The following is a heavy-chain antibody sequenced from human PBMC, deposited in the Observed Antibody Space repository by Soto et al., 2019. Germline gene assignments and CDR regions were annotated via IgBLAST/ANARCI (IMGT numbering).Heavy chain of an antibody. Sequence: QVQLVESGGGVVQPGRSLRLSCAASGFTFSSYAMHWVRQAPGKGLEWVAVISYDGSNKYYADSVKGRFTISRDNSKNPLYLQMNRLRAEDTAVYYCATSRRVTGRGSDYWGQGTLVTVSS. J-gene: IGHJ4*02. CDR3: ATSRRVTGRGSDY. CDR1: GFTFSSYA. V-gene: IGHV3-30-3*01. CDR2: ISYDGSNK. D-gene: IGHD3-10*01.